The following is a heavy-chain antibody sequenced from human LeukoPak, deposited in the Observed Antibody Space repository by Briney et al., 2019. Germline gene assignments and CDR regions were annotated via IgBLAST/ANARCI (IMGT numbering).Heavy chain of an antibody. CDR1: GYSFTSYW. CDR2: IYPGDSDT. J-gene: IGHJ4*02. Sequence: GESLKISCKGSGYSFTSYWIGWVRPMPGKGLEWMGIIYPGDSDTRYSPSFQGQVTISADKSISTAYLQWSSLKASDTAMYYCARLGEGSSGWYEAIDYWGQGTLVTVSS. V-gene: IGHV5-51*01. CDR3: ARLGEGSSGWYEAIDY. D-gene: IGHD6-19*01.